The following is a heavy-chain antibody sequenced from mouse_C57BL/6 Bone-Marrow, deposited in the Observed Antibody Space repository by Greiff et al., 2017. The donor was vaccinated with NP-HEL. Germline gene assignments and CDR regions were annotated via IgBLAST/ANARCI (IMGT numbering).Heavy chain of an antibody. Sequence: EVKLVESGGDLVKPGGSLKLSCAASGFTFSSYGMSWVRQTPDKRLEWVATISSGGSYTYYPDSVKGRFTISRDNAKNTLYLQMSSLKSEDTAMYYCANAPQYYGSSGGFAYWGQGTLVTVSA. CDR2: ISSGGSYT. J-gene: IGHJ3*01. CDR3: ANAPQYYGSSGGFAY. V-gene: IGHV5-6*01. CDR1: GFTFSSYG. D-gene: IGHD1-1*01.